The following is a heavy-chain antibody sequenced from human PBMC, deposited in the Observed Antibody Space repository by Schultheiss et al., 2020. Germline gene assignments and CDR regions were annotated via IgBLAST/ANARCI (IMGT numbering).Heavy chain of an antibody. CDR1: GGSISSGGYY. J-gene: IGHJ5*02. V-gene: IGHV4-31*03. D-gene: IGHD4-11*01. CDR3: ARWRHSNKGFDP. CDR2: IYYSGST. Sequence: SETLSLTCTVSGGSISSGGYYWSWIRQHPGKGLEWIGYIYYSGSTYYNPSLKSRVTISVDTSKNQFSLKLSSVTAADTAVYYCARWRHSNKGFDPWGQGTLVTVSS.